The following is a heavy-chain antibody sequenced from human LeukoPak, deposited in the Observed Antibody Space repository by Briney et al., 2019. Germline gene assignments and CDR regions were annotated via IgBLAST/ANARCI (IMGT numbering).Heavy chain of an antibody. CDR1: GFTFSSYA. CDR3: AREAGEAFDY. J-gene: IGHJ4*02. D-gene: IGHD7-27*01. V-gene: IGHV3-23*01. Sequence: GGSLRLSCAASGFTFSSYAMSWVRQAPGQGLEWVSAISGSGGSTYYADSVKGRFTISRDNAKNSLYLQMNSLRAEDTAVYYCAREAGEAFDYWGQGTLVTVSS. CDR2: ISGSGGST.